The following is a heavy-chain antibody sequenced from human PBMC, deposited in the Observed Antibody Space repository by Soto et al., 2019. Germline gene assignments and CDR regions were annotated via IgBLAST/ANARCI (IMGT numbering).Heavy chain of an antibody. J-gene: IGHJ4*02. Sequence: QVQLVQSGAEVKKPESSVKVSCKASGGAFNNYIFDWVRQAPGQGLEWMGGIIPMFGTPKYAQTFQDRITISADVSTGTAYMELTSLRFDDTAIYYCARGRDQPPVGLYFDSWGEGTRVTVSS. V-gene: IGHV1-69*01. CDR2: IIPMFGTP. CDR3: ARGRDQPPVGLYFDS. D-gene: IGHD1-26*01. CDR1: GGAFNNYI.